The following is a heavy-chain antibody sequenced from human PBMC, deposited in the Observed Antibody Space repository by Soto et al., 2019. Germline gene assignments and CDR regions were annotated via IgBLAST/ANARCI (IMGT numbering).Heavy chain of an antibody. D-gene: IGHD1-1*01. J-gene: IGHJ5*02. Sequence: PSETLSLTCAVYSGSLSGYYWSWIRQPPGKGLEWIGEINHSESTNYNPSLNSRVTISVDTSKNRFSLKLYSVTAADTAVYYCARVSGQLSIRSNWFDPWGQGTLVTVSS. CDR3: ARVSGQLSIRSNWFDP. V-gene: IGHV4-34*01. CDR2: INHSEST. CDR1: SGSLSGYY.